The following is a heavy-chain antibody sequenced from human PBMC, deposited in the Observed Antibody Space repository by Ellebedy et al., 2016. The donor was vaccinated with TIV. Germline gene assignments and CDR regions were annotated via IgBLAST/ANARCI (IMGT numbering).Heavy chain of an antibody. Sequence: GESLKISXAASGFTFSDYVMSWVRQAPGKGLEWVAVIWYDGSNKYYADSVKGRFTISRDNSKNTLYLQMNSLSTDDTAVYYCARRRAGYYYMDVWGKGTTVTVSS. V-gene: IGHV3-33*08. CDR3: ARRRAGYYYMDV. CDR1: GFTFSDYV. CDR2: IWYDGSNK. J-gene: IGHJ6*03.